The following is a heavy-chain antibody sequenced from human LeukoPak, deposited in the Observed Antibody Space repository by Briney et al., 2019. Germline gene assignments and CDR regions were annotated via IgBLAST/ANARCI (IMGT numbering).Heavy chain of an antibody. D-gene: IGHD5-12*01. CDR2: MNPNSGNT. Sequence: GASVKVSCKASGYTFTSYNINWVRQATGQGLEWMGWMNPNSGNTGYAQKFQGRVTMTRNTSISTAYMELSSLRSEDTAVHYCARDQGGYSGYETDYWGQGTLVTVSS. CDR3: ARDQGGYSGYETDY. J-gene: IGHJ4*02. V-gene: IGHV1-8*01. CDR1: GYTFTSYN.